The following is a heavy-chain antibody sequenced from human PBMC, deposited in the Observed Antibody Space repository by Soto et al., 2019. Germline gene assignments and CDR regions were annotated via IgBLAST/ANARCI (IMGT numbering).Heavy chain of an antibody. D-gene: IGHD4-17*01. CDR1: GGSISSYY. J-gene: IGHJ5*02. Sequence: SETLSLTCTVSGGSISSYYWSWIRQPPGKGLEWIGYIYYSGSTNYNPSLKSRVTISVDTSKNQFSLKPSSVTAADTAVYYCARSLNYGNVDWFDLWGQGTLGTVFS. V-gene: IGHV4-59*01. CDR3: ARSLNYGNVDWFDL. CDR2: IYYSGST.